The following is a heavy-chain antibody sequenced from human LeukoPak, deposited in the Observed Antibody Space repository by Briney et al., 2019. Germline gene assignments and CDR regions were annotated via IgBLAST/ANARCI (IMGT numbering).Heavy chain of an antibody. CDR3: ARMVGRGYYYYYMDV. Sequence: ASVKVSCKASGGTFSSYAISWVRQAPGQGLEWMGGIIPIFGTANYAQKFQGRVTITADESTSTAHMELSSLRSEDTAVYYCARMVGRGYYYYYMDVWGKGTTVTVSS. D-gene: IGHD1-26*01. V-gene: IGHV1-69*13. CDR2: IIPIFGTA. J-gene: IGHJ6*03. CDR1: GGTFSSYA.